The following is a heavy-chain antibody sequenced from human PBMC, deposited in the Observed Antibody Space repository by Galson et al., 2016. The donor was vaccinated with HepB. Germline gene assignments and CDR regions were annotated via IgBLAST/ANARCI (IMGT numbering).Heavy chain of an antibody. V-gene: IGHV3-9*01. CDR3: AKDLSRGSGSYYSRYYYYGVDV. Sequence: SLRLSCATSGFNFDDYAMHWVRQGPGKGLEWVSSVTWNSGSMGYADSVKGRFTISRDNAKTSLYLQMNSLRPEDTALYYYAKDLSRGSGSYYSRYYYYGVDVWGRGTTVTVSS. CDR1: GFNFDDYA. D-gene: IGHD3-10*01. CDR2: VTWNSGSM. J-gene: IGHJ6*02.